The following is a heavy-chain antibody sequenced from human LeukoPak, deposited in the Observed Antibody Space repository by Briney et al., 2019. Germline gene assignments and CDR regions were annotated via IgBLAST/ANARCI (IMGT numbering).Heavy chain of an antibody. CDR1: GGTFSSYA. V-gene: IGHV1-69*04. CDR2: IIPILGIA. J-gene: IGHJ4*02. D-gene: IGHD6-13*01. Sequence: SVKVSCKASGGTFSSYAISWVRQAPGQGLEWMGRIIPILGIANYAQKFQGRVTITADKSTSTAYMELTSLRPEVTAVYYCARVGRVAAAGTRFDYWGPGTLVTVSS. CDR3: ARVGRVAAAGTRFDY.